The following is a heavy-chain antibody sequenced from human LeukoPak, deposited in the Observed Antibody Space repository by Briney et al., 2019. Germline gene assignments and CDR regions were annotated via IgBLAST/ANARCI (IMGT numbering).Heavy chain of an antibody. CDR2: IWYDGSNK. J-gene: IGHJ4*02. Sequence: GGSLRLSCAASGFTFSSYGMHWVRQAPGKGLEWVAVIWYDGSNKYYADSVKGRFTISRDNSKNTLYLQMNSLRAEDTAVYYCARDGYPYSSGWYYFDYWGQGTLVTVSS. CDR1: GFTFSSYG. D-gene: IGHD6-19*01. CDR3: ARDGYPYSSGWYYFDY. V-gene: IGHV3-33*01.